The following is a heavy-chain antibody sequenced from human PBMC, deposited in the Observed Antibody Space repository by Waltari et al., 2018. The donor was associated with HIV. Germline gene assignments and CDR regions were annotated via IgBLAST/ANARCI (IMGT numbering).Heavy chain of an antibody. V-gene: IGHV4-61*02. D-gene: IGHD5-18*01. Sequence: RLQESGPGLVKPSQTLSLTCTVSYESLSGGDFYWTWIRQPAGGGLEWIGRVSPTGNLFVPTKTDSTPSLANRVTMSLDTRGNEFSLDLKSVSTADTATYYCARGNGYTTGWLGSWGPGILVTVSS. CDR1: YESLSGGDFY. CDR2: VSPTGNLFVPTKT. CDR3: ARGNGYTTGWLGS. J-gene: IGHJ4*02.